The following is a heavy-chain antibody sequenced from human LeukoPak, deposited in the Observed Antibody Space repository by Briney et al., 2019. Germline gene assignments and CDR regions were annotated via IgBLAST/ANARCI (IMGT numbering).Heavy chain of an antibody. CDR2: ISSSGSTI. CDR3: ARGRGYYDSSGYYY. CDR1: GFTFGSYE. D-gene: IGHD3-22*01. Sequence: GGSLRLSCAASGFTFGSYEMNWVRQAPGKGLEWVSYISSSGSTIYYADSVKGRFTISRDNAKNSLYLQMNSLRAEDTAVYYCARGRGYYDSSGYYYWGQGTLVTVSS. J-gene: IGHJ4*02. V-gene: IGHV3-48*03.